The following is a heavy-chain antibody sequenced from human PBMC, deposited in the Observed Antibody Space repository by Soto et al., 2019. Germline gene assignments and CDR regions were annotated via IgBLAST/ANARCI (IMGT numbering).Heavy chain of an antibody. Sequence: QVQLQEPGPRLVEPSQTLSLTCTVSGGSISSNYYYWSWIRQSPGTGLDWIGHIYDSGKTSSNPSLKSPVTIPIDMSRTQLSLKLGTVTAAHTAVYYCASGPNGNKADYRGPGTLVTV. J-gene: IGHJ4*02. V-gene: IGHV4-30-4*01. D-gene: IGHD1-1*01. CDR1: GGSISSNYYY. CDR2: IYDSGKT. CDR3: ASGPNGNKADY.